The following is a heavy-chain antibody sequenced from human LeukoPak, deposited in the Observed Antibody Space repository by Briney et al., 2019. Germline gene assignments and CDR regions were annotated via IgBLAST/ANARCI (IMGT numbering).Heavy chain of an antibody. Sequence: GRSLRLSWAASGFTFSSYSMNWVRQAPGKGLEWVAVISYDGSHKYYADSVKGRFSISRDNSMNTLYLQMNSLRADDTAVYYCAKGARGDTVTSIVGLNWFDPWGQGTLVTVSS. V-gene: IGHV3-30*18. CDR3: AKGARGDTVTSIVGLNWFDP. J-gene: IGHJ5*02. D-gene: IGHD4-17*01. CDR1: GFTFSSYS. CDR2: ISYDGSHK.